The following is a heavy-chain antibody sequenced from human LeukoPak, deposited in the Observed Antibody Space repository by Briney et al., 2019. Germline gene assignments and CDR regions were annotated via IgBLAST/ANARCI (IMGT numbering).Heavy chain of an antibody. CDR2: IYPDDSDT. V-gene: IGHV5-51*01. D-gene: IGHD2-15*01. Sequence: GESLKISCKGSGYSFSSHWIGWVRQMPGKGLECMGVIYPDDSDTRYSPSFQGQVTISADKSISTAYLQWSSLKASDTAMYYCARQGGGMTYFDYYYMDVWGKGTTVTVSS. J-gene: IGHJ6*03. CDR3: ARQGGGMTYFDYYYMDV. CDR1: GYSFSSHW.